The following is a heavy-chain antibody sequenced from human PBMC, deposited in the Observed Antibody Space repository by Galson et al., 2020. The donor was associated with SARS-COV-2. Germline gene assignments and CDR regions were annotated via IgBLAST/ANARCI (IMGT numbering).Heavy chain of an antibody. V-gene: IGHV4-59*01. CDR2: IYDNGYT. CDR1: GGSISTYY. D-gene: IGHD3-10*01. Sequence: SETLSLTCTVSGGSISTYYWSWIRQPPGKGLEWIGYIYDNGYTNYNPSLKSRVTISLDTSKNQFSLKLSSVTAADTAVYYCARVRDRLWFGGPFDYWGQGTLVTVSS. CDR3: ARVRDRLWFGGPFDY. J-gene: IGHJ4*02.